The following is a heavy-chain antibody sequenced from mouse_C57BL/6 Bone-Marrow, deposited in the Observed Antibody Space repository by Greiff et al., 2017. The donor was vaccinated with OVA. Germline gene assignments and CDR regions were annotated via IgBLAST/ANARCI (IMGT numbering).Heavy chain of an antibody. CDR1: GYTFTDYN. D-gene: IGHD1-1*01. Sequence: VQLQQSGPELVKPGASVKIPCKASGYTFTDYNMDWVKQSHGKSLEWIGDINPNNGGTFYNQKFKGKATLTVDKSSSTAYMELRSLTSEDTAVYYCARGSSYPDYWGQGTTLTVSS. CDR2: INPNNGGT. CDR3: ARGSSYPDY. J-gene: IGHJ2*01. V-gene: IGHV1-18*01.